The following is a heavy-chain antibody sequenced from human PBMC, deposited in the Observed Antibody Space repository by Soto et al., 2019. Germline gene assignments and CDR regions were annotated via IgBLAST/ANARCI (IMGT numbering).Heavy chain of an antibody. D-gene: IGHD6-13*01. CDR3: ARIRGYTFDI. CDR1: GYTFSSYG. Sequence: ASVNVSCKASGYTFSSYGVSWVRQAPGQGLEWMGWISSDIGNTNYAQKLQGRVTMTTDTSTSTAYMELRSLRSDDTAMYYCARIRGYTFDIWGQGTMVTVSS. J-gene: IGHJ3*02. CDR2: ISSDIGNT. V-gene: IGHV1-18*01.